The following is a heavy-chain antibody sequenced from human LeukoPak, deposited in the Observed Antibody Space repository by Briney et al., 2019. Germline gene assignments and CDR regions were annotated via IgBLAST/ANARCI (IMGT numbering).Heavy chain of an antibody. CDR2: ISYDGSNK. CDR3: ARERRYSSSWYSYSSGWYLDY. D-gene: IGHD6-13*01. J-gene: IGHJ4*02. Sequence: GGSLRLSCAASGFTFSSYAMHWVRQAPGKGLEWVAVISYDGSNKYYADSVKGRFTISRDNSKNTLYLQMNSLRAEDTAVYYCARERRYSSSWYSYSSGWYLDYWGQGTLVTVPS. CDR1: GFTFSSYA. V-gene: IGHV3-30*04.